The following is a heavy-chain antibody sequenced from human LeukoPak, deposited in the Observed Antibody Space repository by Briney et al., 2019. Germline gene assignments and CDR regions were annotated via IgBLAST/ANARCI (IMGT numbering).Heavy chain of an antibody. D-gene: IGHD3-10*01. Sequence: PGGSLRLSCAASGFTFSTYGMHWVRQAPGKGLEWVAFIRSDGSDKYHADSVKGRFTISRDNSKNTLYLQMNSLRTEDTAVYYCANEWLHVSGSYKANNWGQGTLVTVSS. CDR3: ANEWLHVSGSYKANN. CDR1: GFTFSTYG. V-gene: IGHV3-30*02. CDR2: IRSDGSDK. J-gene: IGHJ4*02.